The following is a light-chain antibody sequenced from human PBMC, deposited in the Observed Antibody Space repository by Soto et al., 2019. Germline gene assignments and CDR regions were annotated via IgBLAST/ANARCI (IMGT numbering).Light chain of an antibody. V-gene: IGKV1-9*01. CDR3: QQANSFPPT. Sequence: IQLTQSPSSLSASVGDRVTITCRASQGISSYLAWYQQKPGKAPKLLIYAASTLQSGVPSRFSGSGAGTDFTFTISSLQPEDIATYYCQQANSFPPTFGQGTRLEIK. J-gene: IGKJ5*01. CDR2: AAS. CDR1: QGISSY.